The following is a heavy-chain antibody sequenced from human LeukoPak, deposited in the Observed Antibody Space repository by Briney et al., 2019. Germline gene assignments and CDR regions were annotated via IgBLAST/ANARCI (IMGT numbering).Heavy chain of an antibody. J-gene: IGHJ4*02. V-gene: IGHV4-59*06. CDR2: ISYSGRT. CDR3: ARAATLIRGVHDY. D-gene: IGHD3-10*01. Sequence: PGGSLRLSCAASGFTFSSYSMNWVRQAPGKGLEWIGYISYSGRTYYNPSLKSRVTLSLDTSKKQFSLKLNSVTAADTAVYFCARAATLIRGVHDYWGQGTLVTVSS. CDR1: GFTFSSYS.